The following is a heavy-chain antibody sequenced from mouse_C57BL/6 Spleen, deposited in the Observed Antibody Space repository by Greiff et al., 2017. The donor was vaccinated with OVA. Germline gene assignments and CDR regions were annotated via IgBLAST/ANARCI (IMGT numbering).Heavy chain of an antibody. CDR3: VRDQSRAMDY. CDR1: GFSFNTYA. Sequence: EVKLMESGGGLVQPKGSLKLSCAASGFSFNTYAMNWVRQAPGKGLEWVARIRSKSNNYATYYADSVKDRFTISRDDSESMLYLQMNNLKTEDTAMYYCVRDQSRAMDYWGQGTSVTVSS. CDR2: IRSKSNNYAT. J-gene: IGHJ4*01. V-gene: IGHV10-1*01.